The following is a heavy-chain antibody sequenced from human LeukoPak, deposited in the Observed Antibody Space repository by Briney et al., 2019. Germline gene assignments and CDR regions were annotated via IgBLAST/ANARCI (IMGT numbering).Heavy chain of an antibody. V-gene: IGHV1-69*05. CDR2: IIPIFGTA. Sequence: GASVKVSCKASGGTFSSYAISWVRQAPGQGLEWMGRIIPIFGTANYAQKFQGRVTIATDESTSTAYMELSSLRSEDTAVYYCARASIAVAGTHWFDPWGQGTLVTVSS. J-gene: IGHJ5*02. D-gene: IGHD6-19*01. CDR3: ARASIAVAGTHWFDP. CDR1: GGTFSSYA.